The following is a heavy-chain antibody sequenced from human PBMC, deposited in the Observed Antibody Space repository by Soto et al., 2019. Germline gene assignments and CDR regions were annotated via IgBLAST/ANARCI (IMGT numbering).Heavy chain of an antibody. V-gene: IGHV1-69*01. CDR2: IIPIFGTA. D-gene: IGHD5-12*01. CDR3: ARDHKEDGYNDY. Sequence: QVQLVQSGAEVKKPGSSVKVSCKASGGTFSSYAISWVRQAPGQGLEWMGGIIPIFGTANYAQKFQGRVTITEDESTSTADVELRSLRSEDTAVYYCARDHKEDGYNDYWGQGPLVTVSS. J-gene: IGHJ4*02. CDR1: GGTFSSYA.